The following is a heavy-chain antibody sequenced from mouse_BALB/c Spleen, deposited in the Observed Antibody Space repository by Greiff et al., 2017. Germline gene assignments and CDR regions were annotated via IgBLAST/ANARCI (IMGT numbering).Heavy chain of an antibody. D-gene: IGHD1-1*01. V-gene: IGHV14-3*02. J-gene: IGHJ2*01. CDR1: GFNIKDTY. CDR2: IDPANGNT. Sequence: EVQLQQSGAELVKPGASVKLSCTASGFNIKDTYMHWVKQRPEQGLEWIGRIDPANGNTKYDPKFQGKATITADTSSNTAYLQLSSLTSEDTAVYYCARPSTVVARYYFDYWGQGTTLTVSS. CDR3: ARPSTVVARYYFDY.